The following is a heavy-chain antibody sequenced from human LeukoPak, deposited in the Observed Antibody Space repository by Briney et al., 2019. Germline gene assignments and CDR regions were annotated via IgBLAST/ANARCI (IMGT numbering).Heavy chain of an antibody. V-gene: IGHV1-46*01. J-gene: IGHJ5*02. D-gene: IGHD2-15*01. CDR1: GYTFTSYY. CDR3: ARGGAVVVVAATPLSA. CDR2: INPSGGGT. Sequence: GTSVKVSCKASGYTFTSYYMHWVRQAPGQGLEWMGIINPSGGGTSYAQKFQGRVTMTRDTSTSTVYMELSSLRSEDTAVYYCARGGAVVVVAATPLSAWGQGTLVAVSS.